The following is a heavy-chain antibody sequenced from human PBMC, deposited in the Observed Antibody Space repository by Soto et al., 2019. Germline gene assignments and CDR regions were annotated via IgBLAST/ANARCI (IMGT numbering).Heavy chain of an antibody. CDR3: AREGSHSAYNFAIGIQLWSFDR. CDR1: GGSISSDNYS. V-gene: IGHV4-31*03. J-gene: IGHJ5*02. Sequence: SETLSLTCTVSGGSISSDNYSWSWIRQHPGKGLEWIAYIYYSGSIYYSPSLKSRVTLSVDTSKNQISLNLTSVTAADMAVYYCAREGSHSAYNFAIGIQLWSFDRWGQG. D-gene: IGHD1-1*01. CDR2: IYYSGSI.